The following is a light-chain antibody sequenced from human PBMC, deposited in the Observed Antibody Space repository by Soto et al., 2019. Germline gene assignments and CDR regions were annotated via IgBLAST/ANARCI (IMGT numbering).Light chain of an antibody. Sequence: SYELTQPPSVSVAPGQTAKITCGGDNIGITRVHWYQQRPGQAPLLVVYDDTDRPSGIPDRFSGSKSGNTASLTVSGLQAADEADYFCKSYAGSNTYVFGSGTKLTVL. CDR2: DDT. CDR3: KSYAGSNTYV. V-gene: IGLV3-21*02. J-gene: IGLJ1*01. CDR1: NIGITR.